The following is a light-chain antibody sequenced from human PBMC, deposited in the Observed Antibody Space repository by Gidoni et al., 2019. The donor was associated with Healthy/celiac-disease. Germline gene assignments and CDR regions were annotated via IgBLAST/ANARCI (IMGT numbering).Light chain of an antibody. Sequence: DIVMTQSPDSLAVSLGERATINCKSSQSVLYSSNNKNYLAWYQQKPGQPPKLLIYWASTRESGVPYRFSGSGSGTDFTLTISSLQAEDVAVYYCQQYYSTPPRTFGQGTKVEIK. CDR2: WAS. CDR3: QQYYSTPPRT. J-gene: IGKJ1*01. V-gene: IGKV4-1*01. CDR1: QSVLYSSNNKNY.